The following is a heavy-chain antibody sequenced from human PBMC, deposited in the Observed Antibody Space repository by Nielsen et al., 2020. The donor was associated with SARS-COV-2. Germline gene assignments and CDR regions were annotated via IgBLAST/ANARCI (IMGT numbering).Heavy chain of an antibody. CDR1: GASINSGGYY. Sequence: SETLSLTCTVSGASINSGGYYWSWVRQHPGKGLEWIGYIYYDGRTYYNPSLKSRVTISRVTSKNQFSLNLYSVTAADTAVYFCASGERRYRPLDYWGQGTLVTVSS. D-gene: IGHD5-18*01. CDR2: IYYDGRT. J-gene: IGHJ4*02. V-gene: IGHV4-31*03. CDR3: ASGERRYRPLDY.